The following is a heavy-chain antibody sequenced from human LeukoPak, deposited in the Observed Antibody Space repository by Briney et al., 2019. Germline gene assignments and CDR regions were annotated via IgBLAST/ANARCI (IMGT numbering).Heavy chain of an antibody. J-gene: IGHJ4*02. CDR3: ARWKEGISSGRNPFDY. V-gene: IGHV3-20*01. CDR2: ILWYGGST. Sequence: PGGSLRLSCEASGFTLDEYGMSRVRPAPGKGPEGDSGILWYGGSTGYADSVTGRFTLSRDNAKNSLYLQMNRLRAEDTALYHCARWKEGISSGRNPFDYWGQGTLVSVSS. D-gene: IGHD6-19*01. CDR1: GFTLDEYG.